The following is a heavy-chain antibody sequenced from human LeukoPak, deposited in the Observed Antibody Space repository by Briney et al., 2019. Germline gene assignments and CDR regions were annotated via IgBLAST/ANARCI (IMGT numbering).Heavy chain of an antibody. D-gene: IGHD3-22*01. CDR1: GFTFDDYG. CDR2: INWNGGST. J-gene: IGHJ6*03. V-gene: IGHV3-20*04. Sequence: GGSLRLSCAASGFTFDDYGMSWVRQAPGKGLEWVSGINWNGGSTGYADSVKGRSTISRDNAKNSLYLQMNSLRAEDTALYYCARVDYYYDSSGHPFYYYMDVWGKGTTVTVSS. CDR3: ARVDYYYDSSGHPFYYYMDV.